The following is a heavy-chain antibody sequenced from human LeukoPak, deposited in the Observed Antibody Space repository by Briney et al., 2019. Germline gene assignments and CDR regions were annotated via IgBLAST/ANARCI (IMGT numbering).Heavy chain of an antibody. V-gene: IGHV1-69*13. Sequence: SVKVSCKASGGTFSSYAISWVRQAPGQGLEWMGGIIPIFGTANYAQKFQGRVTITADESTSTVYMELSSLRSEDTAVYYCARRGYCSSTSWFETCYYGMDVWGQGTTVTVSS. CDR1: GGTFSSYA. J-gene: IGHJ6*02. CDR2: IIPIFGTA. CDR3: ARRGYCSSTSWFETCYYGMDV. D-gene: IGHD2-2*01.